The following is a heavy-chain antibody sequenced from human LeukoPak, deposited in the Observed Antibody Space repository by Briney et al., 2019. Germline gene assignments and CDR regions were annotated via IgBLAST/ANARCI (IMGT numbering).Heavy chain of an antibody. D-gene: IGHD3-9*01. CDR2: ISSSGYYT. V-gene: IGHV3-21*04. CDR3: ATSYRVQYFDHFYFDY. CDR1: GFTFSSYA. Sequence: GGSLRLSCAASGFTFSSYAMSWVRQAPGKGLEWVSYISSSGYYTNYADSVKGRFTISRDNAKNSLYLQMNSLRAEDTAVYYCATSYRVQYFDHFYFDYWGQGNLVTVSS. J-gene: IGHJ4*01.